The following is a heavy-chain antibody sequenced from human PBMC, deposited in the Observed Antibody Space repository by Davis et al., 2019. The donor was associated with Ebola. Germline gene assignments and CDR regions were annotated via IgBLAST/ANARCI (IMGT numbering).Heavy chain of an antibody. CDR2: IFPGDSDI. CDR1: GYSFTTYW. V-gene: IGHV5-51*01. J-gene: IGHJ4*02. CDR3: ARQEALYGSIDN. Sequence: KVSCKASGYSFTTYWIVWVRQMPGKGLECMGIIFPGDSDIRYRPSFEDQVTISVDRSSSTAYLQWSSLKDSDSAMYYCARQEALYGSIDNWGQGTLVTVSS. D-gene: IGHD2/OR15-2a*01.